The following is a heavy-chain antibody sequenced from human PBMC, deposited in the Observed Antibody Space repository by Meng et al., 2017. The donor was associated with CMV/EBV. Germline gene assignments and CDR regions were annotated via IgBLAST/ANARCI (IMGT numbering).Heavy chain of an antibody. D-gene: IGHD1-1*01. Sequence: ASGFTFSSYAMSWVRQAPGKGLEWVSAISGSGGSTYYADSVKGRFTISRDNSKNTLYLQMNSLRAEDTAVYYCAKDRAGTPSWFDPWGQGTLVTVSS. V-gene: IGHV3-23*01. CDR2: ISGSGGST. CDR3: AKDRAGTPSWFDP. J-gene: IGHJ5*02. CDR1: GFTFSSYA.